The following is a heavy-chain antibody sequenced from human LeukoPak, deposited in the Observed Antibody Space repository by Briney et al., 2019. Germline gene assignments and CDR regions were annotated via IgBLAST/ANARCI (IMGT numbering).Heavy chain of an antibody. CDR2: IYTRGST. Sequence: PSETLSLTCTVSGGSISSGSYYWSWIRQPAGKGLEWIGRIYTRGSTNYNPSLKSRVTISVDTSKNQFSLKLSSVTAADTAVYYCARGRGQLRFLEWLGYFDYWGQGTLVTVSS. D-gene: IGHD3-3*01. CDR1: GGSISSGSYY. CDR3: ARGRGQLRFLEWLGYFDY. J-gene: IGHJ4*02. V-gene: IGHV4-61*02.